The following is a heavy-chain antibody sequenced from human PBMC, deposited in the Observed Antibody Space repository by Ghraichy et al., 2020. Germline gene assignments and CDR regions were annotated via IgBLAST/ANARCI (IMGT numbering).Heavy chain of an antibody. CDR1: GGSLRGYY. J-gene: IGHJ4*02. Sequence: SETLSLTCTVSGGSLRGYYWSWIRQPPGKGLEYIGYIDYSGDTNYNPSLKSRVIMSVDMSKNHFSLKLSSVTAADTAIYFCARRDAVTPGEYYFDSWGQGTLVTVSS. CDR3: ARRDAVTPGEYYFDS. D-gene: IGHD1-14*01. CDR2: IDYSGDT. V-gene: IGHV4-59*08.